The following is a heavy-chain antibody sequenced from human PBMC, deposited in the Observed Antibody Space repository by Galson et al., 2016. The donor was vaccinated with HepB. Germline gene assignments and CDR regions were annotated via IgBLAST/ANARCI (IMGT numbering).Heavy chain of an antibody. CDR1: GFSLNTPQMC. CDR2: IDWDDDK. CDR3: AGIQGSDPKCIVSDFPFDV. Sequence: PALVKPTQTLTLTCTFSGFSLNTPQMCVSWIRQPPGKALEWLVRIDWDDDKYYTTSLTTRLAISKDASRNQVVLTLAHVDPLDTATYYCAGIQGSDPKCIVSDFPFDVWGRGTMVTVAS. J-gene: IGHJ3*01. V-gene: IGHV2-70*11. D-gene: IGHD5/OR15-5a*01.